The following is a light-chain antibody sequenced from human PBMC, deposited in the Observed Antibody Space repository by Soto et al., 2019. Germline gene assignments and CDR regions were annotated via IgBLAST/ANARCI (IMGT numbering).Light chain of an antibody. J-gene: IGKJ5*01. CDR1: QGISNF. V-gene: IGKV1-27*01. CDR3: QKYSSVIT. CDR2: AAS. Sequence: DIQMTQSPSSLSASVGDRVTITCRASQGISNFLAWYQQKPGKVPKLLISAASTLQSGVPSRFSGSGSGTDFTLTITSLQPEDAATHYCQKYSSVITFGQGTRLEIK.